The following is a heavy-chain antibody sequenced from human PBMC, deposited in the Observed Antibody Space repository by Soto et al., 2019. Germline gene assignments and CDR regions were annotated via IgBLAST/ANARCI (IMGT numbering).Heavy chain of an antibody. J-gene: IGHJ5*02. CDR1: GGSISSGGYY. V-gene: IGHV4-31*03. Sequence: QVQLQESGPGLVKPSQTLSLTCTVSGGSISSGGYYWSWIRQHPGKGLEWIGYIYYSGSTYYNPSLKSRVXXSXAXXKNQFSLKLSSVTAADTAVYYCARDYSIEHNWFDPWGQGTLVTVSS. D-gene: IGHD4-4*01. CDR3: ARDYSIEHNWFDP. CDR2: IYYSGST.